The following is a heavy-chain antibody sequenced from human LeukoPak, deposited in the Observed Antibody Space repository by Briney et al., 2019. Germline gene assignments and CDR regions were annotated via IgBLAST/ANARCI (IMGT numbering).Heavy chain of an antibody. CDR2: IKQDGTEK. CDR1: GFTFSSYL. Sequence: PGGSLRLSCAASGFTFSSYLMTWVRQAPGKGLEWVANIKQDGTEKYFVDSVKGRFAISRDNAKNSLYLQMNNLRAEDTAVYYCARAAAAGTKRPLHLDYWGQGNLVTVSS. CDR3: ARAAAAGTKRPLHLDY. D-gene: IGHD6-13*01. J-gene: IGHJ4*02. V-gene: IGHV3-7*04.